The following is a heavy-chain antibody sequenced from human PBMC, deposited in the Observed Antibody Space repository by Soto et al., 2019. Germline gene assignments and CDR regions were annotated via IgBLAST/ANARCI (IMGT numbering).Heavy chain of an antibody. CDR3: ARIERAAGTGPYYYYGMDV. D-gene: IGHD6-13*01. J-gene: IGHJ6*02. Sequence: SGPTLVNPTETLTLTCTVSGFSLSNARMGVSWIRQPPGKALEWLAHIFSNDEKSYSTSLKSRLTISKDTSKSQVVLTMTNMDPVDTATYYCARIERAAGTGPYYYYGMDVSGQATTVTVSS. V-gene: IGHV2-26*01. CDR2: IFSNDEK. CDR1: GFSLSNARMG.